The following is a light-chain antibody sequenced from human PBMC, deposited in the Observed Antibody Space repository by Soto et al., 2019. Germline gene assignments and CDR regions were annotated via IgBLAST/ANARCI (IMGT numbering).Light chain of an antibody. V-gene: IGKV3D-20*02. Sequence: EIVLTQSPGTLSLSPGERATLSCRASQSVSSSYLAWYQQKPGQAPRLLIYPASTRATGIPARFSGSGSGTEFTLTISSLEPEDLGVYYCLHRMNWPLTFGQGTRLEIK. J-gene: IGKJ5*01. CDR3: LHRMNWPLT. CDR1: QSVSSSY. CDR2: PAS.